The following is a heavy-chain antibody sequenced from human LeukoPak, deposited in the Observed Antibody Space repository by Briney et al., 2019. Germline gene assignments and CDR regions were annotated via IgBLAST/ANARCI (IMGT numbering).Heavy chain of an antibody. CDR3: ARATIFGVVQTHDY. CDR2: IKQDGSEK. CDR1: GFTFSSYW. V-gene: IGHV3-7*04. J-gene: IGHJ4*02. D-gene: IGHD3-3*01. Sequence: PGGSLRFSCAASGFTFSSYWMSWVRQAPGKGLEWVANIKQDGSEKYYVDSVKGRFTISRDNAKNSLYLQMNSLRAEDTAVYYCARATIFGVVQTHDYWGQGTLVTVSS.